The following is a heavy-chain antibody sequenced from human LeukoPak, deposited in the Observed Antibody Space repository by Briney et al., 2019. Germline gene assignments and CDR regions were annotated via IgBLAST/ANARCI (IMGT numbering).Heavy chain of an antibody. CDR2: IYYSGST. CDR1: GGSISSSSYY. J-gene: IGHJ3*02. Sequence: SETLSLTCTVSGGSISSSSYYWGWIRQPPGKGLEWIGSIYYSGSTYYNPSLKSRVTISVDTSKNQFSLKLSSVTAADTAVYYCARDQSMSEVYGALKGVVVVITLAAFDIWGQGTMVTVSS. CDR3: ARDQSMSEVYGALKGVVVVITLAAFDI. V-gene: IGHV4-39*07. D-gene: IGHD3-22*01.